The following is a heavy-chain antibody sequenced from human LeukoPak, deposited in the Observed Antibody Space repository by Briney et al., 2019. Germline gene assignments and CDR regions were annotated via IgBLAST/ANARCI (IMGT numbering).Heavy chain of an antibody. CDR1: GGTFSSYA. CDR3: ARSPGGYSSSWVFDY. CDR2: IIPIFGAA. V-gene: IGHV1-69*13. Sequence: SVKVSCKASGGTFSSYAISWVRQAPGQGLEWMGGIIPIFGAANYAQKFQGRVTITADESTSTAYMELSSLRSEDTAVYYCARSPGGYSSSWVFDYWGQGTLVTVSS. J-gene: IGHJ4*02. D-gene: IGHD6-13*01.